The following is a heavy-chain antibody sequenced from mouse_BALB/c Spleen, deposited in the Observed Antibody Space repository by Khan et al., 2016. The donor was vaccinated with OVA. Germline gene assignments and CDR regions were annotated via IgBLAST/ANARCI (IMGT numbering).Heavy chain of an antibody. V-gene: IGHV14-3*02. CDR2: IDPSNGNT. CDR1: GFNIQDTY. Sequence: EVQLQQSGAELGKPGASVKLSCTASGFNIQDTYIHWVKQRPEQGLEWIGRIDPSNGNTKYDPKFQGKATITADTSSNTAYLQLSSLTSEDTAVYYCARNDGCDVDYWGQGTTLTVSS. D-gene: IGHD2-3*01. J-gene: IGHJ2*01. CDR3: ARNDGCDVDY.